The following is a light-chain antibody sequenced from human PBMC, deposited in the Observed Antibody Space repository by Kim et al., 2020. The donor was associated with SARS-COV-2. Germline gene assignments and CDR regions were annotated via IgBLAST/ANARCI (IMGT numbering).Light chain of an antibody. J-gene: IGKJ1*01. CDR2: GAS. Sequence: SPGERATLSCRASQTVTRNYLAWYQQKPGQAPRLLIYGASSRATGISDRFSGSGSGTDFTLTISRLEPEDFAVYYCQQYGSSPATFGQGTKVEIK. V-gene: IGKV3-20*01. CDR1: QTVTRNY. CDR3: QQYGSSPAT.